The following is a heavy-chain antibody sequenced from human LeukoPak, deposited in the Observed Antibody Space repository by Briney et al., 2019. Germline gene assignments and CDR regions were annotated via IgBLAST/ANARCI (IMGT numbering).Heavy chain of an antibody. J-gene: IGHJ6*03. D-gene: IGHD3-9*01. CDR2: ISGSGGST. V-gene: IGHV3-23*01. CDR3: AKFSENFDWLLFSYYYYMDV. Sequence: VGSLRLSCAASGFTFSSYGMSWVRQAPGKGLEWVSAISGSGGSTYYADSVKGRFTISRDNSKNTLYLQMNSLRAEDTAVYYCAKFSENFDWLLFSYYYYMDVWGKGTTVTISS. CDR1: GFTFSSYG.